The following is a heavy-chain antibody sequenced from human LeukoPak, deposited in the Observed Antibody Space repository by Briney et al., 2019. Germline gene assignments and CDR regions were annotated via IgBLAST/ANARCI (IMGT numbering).Heavy chain of an antibody. CDR2: IPYDGSNK. CDR1: GFTFSSYG. V-gene: IGHV3-30*18. J-gene: IGHJ4*02. D-gene: IGHD5-18*01. Sequence: PGGSLRLPCAASGFTFSSYGMHWVRQAPGKGLEWAAVIPYDGSNKYYADSVKGRFTISRDNSKNTLYLQMNSLRAEDTAVYYCAKVRRGYSYDIDYWGQGTLVTVSS. CDR3: AKVRRGYSYDIDY.